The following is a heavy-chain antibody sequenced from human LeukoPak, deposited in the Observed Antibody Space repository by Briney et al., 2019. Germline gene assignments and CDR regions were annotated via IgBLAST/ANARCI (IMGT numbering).Heavy chain of an antibody. CDR2: TTSDGSST. V-gene: IGHV3-74*01. CDR1: GFTFNDYR. CDR3: ARGARYFDWLYAHYGMVV. J-gene: IGHJ6*02. D-gene: IGHD3-9*01. Sequence: GGSLRLSRAAPGFTFNDYRMHCVHQAPGNGLVRFSSTTSDGSSTSSAYSVKGRFTISRDNAKITPYLQKSSLRAEDTAVVYCARGARYFDWLYAHYGMVVWGQGTTVTVSS.